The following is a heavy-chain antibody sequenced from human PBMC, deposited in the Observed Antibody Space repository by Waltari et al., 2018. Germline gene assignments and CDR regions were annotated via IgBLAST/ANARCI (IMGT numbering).Heavy chain of an antibody. CDR1: GYTFTSYG. CDR3: ARLGVTLYGVIIFYFDH. Sequence: QVQLVQSGAEVKKPGTSLKVSCKASGYTFTSYGIGWVRQAPGQGLEWMGRISPYNGHTNYAQKFQDRVTMTTDTSTSTAYMELRSLRSDDTAVYFCARLGVTLYGVIIFYFDHWGQGTLVTVSS. CDR2: ISPYNGHT. V-gene: IGHV1-18*01. D-gene: IGHD3-3*01. J-gene: IGHJ4*02.